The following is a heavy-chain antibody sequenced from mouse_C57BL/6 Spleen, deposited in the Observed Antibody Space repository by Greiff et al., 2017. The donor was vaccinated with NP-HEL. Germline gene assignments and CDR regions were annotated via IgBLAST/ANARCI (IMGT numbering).Heavy chain of an antibody. Sequence: VKLQESGAELVKPGASVKMSCKASGYTFTTYPIEWMKQNHGKSLEWIGNFHPYNDDTKYNEKFKGKATLTVEKSSSTVYLELSRLTSDDSAVYYCEIICYGYDGVDYWGQGTTLTVSS. CDR2: FHPYNDDT. CDR3: EIICYGYDGVDY. V-gene: IGHV1-47*01. D-gene: IGHD2-2*01. CDR1: GYTFTTYP. J-gene: IGHJ2*01.